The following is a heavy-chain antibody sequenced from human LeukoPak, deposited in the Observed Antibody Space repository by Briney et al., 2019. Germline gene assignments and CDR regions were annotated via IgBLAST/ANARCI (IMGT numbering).Heavy chain of an antibody. V-gene: IGHV4-39*01. CDR2: LYYNGST. J-gene: IGHJ4*02. Sequence: PSETLSLTCTVSGGSIRANSYYWAWIRQPPRKGLGWIGTLYYNGSTYLNPSLKSRVTISVDTSRNHFSLSLNSVTAADTATYYCARHPRDDYGGFGLDSWGQGILVSVYS. CDR3: ARHPRDDYGGFGLDS. D-gene: IGHD4-23*01. CDR1: GGSIRANSYY.